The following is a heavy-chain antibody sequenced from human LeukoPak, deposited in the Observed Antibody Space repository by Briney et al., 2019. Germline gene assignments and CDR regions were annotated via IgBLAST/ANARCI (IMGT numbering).Heavy chain of an antibody. CDR3: ATNVRFFDS. CDR1: GYSISSGYY. D-gene: IGHD1-1*01. CDR2: IYHSGST. V-gene: IGHV4-38-2*02. J-gene: IGHJ4*02. Sequence: SETLSLTCTVSGYSISSGYYWGWIRQPPGKGLEWIGSIYHSGSTYYNPSLKSRVTISVDTSKNQFSLKLSSVTAADTAVYYCATNVRFFDSWGQGTRVTVSS.